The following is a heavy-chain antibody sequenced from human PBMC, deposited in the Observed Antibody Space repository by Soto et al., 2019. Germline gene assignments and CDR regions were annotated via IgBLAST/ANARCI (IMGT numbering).Heavy chain of an antibody. Sequence: EVQLVESGGGLVQPGGSLRLSCAASGFTVSSNYMSWVRQAPGKGLEWVSVIYSGGSTYYADSVKGRFTISRHNSKNTLYLQMNSLRAEDTAVYYCARLSPTRDHYIDVWGKGTTVTVSS. CDR3: ARLSPTRDHYIDV. CDR2: IYSGGST. D-gene: IGHD5-12*01. V-gene: IGHV3-53*04. J-gene: IGHJ6*03. CDR1: GFTVSSNY.